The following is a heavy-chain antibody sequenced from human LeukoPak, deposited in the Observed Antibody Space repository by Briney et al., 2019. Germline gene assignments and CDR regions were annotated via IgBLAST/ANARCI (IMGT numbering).Heavy chain of an antibody. CDR3: AKGLKGGSYFDWLFDF. V-gene: IGHV3-30*02. J-gene: IGHJ4*02. CDR1: GFTFSAYG. D-gene: IGHD1-26*01. CDR2: MRYDGSSE. Sequence: GGSLRLSCAASGFTFSAYGMHWVRQAPGKGLEWVAFMRYDGSSEFHTDSVKGRFSISRDNSKNTLYLQMDSLREEDTAVYYCAKGLKGGSYFDWLFDFWGQGTLVTVSS.